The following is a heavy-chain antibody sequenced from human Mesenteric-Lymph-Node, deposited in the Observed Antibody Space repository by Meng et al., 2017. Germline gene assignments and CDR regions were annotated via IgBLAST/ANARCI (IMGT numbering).Heavy chain of an antibody. V-gene: IGHV3-72*01. CDR2: SRTKTSGYTT. CDR1: GFMFSDHL. Sequence: LESGGGLVNPCGSLRLFCSVSGFMFSDHLMDWVRQAPGKGLEWVGRSRTKTSGYTTEYAASVRGRFTVSRHDSENSLFLQMNSLKAEDTAVYYCAGGRPGSAPFDYWGRGTLVTVSS. CDR3: AGGRPGSAPFDY. D-gene: IGHD1-26*01. J-gene: IGHJ4*02.